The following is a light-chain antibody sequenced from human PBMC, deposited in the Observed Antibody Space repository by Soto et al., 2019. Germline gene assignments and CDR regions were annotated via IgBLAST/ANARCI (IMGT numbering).Light chain of an antibody. CDR3: QSYDSSLSGWV. Sequence: QSVLTQPPSVSGAPGQRVTISCTGSSSNIGAGYDVHWYQQLPGTAPKLLIYGNSNRPSGVPDRFYGSKSGTSASLAITGLQAEDEADYYCQSYDSSLSGWVFGGGTKFTVL. V-gene: IGLV1-40*01. CDR2: GNS. CDR1: SSNIGAGYD. J-gene: IGLJ3*02.